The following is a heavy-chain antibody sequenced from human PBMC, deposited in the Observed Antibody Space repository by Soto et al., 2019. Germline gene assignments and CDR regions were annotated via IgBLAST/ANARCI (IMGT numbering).Heavy chain of an antibody. CDR2: ISSSSSYI. CDR3: ARDGSSGIVVVPAAIPYYYGMDV. J-gene: IGHJ6*02. CDR1: GFTFSSYS. V-gene: IGHV3-21*01. D-gene: IGHD2-2*01. Sequence: PGGSLRLSCAASGFTFSSYSMNWVRQAPGKGLEWVSSISSSSSYIYYADSVKGRFTISRDNAKNSLYLQMNSLRAEDTAVYYCARDGSSGIVVVPAAIPYYYGMDVWGQGTTVTVSS.